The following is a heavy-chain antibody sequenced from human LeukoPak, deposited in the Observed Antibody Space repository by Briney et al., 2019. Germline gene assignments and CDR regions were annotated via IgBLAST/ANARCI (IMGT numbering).Heavy chain of an antibody. D-gene: IGHD6-13*01. Sequence: SETLSLTCSVYGVSFSGNYWSWLRQPPGKGLEWIGEINHSGRTNYNPSLKSRVTISVDTSKNQFSLKHSPVPAADTAVYYCARGLGAYSSSWHYRYYYYGMDVWGQGPTVTVSS. V-gene: IGHV4-34*01. CDR1: GVSFSGNY. CDR2: INHSGRT. J-gene: IGHJ6*02. CDR3: ARGLGAYSSSWHYRYYYYGMDV.